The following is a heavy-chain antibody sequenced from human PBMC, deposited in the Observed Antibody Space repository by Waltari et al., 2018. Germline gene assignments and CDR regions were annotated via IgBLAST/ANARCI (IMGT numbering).Heavy chain of an antibody. J-gene: IGHJ4*02. V-gene: IGHV3-30*01. CDR1: GSTFSSYS. D-gene: IGHD2-2*02. CDR2: ISYDGSNK. Sequence: QVQLVDSGGGVVQPGRSLSLSCAASGSTFSSYSIHWVRQAPGKGLEWVAVISYDGSNKYYADSVKGRFTISRDNSKNTLYLQMNSLRAEDTAVYYCARGGVTYCSSTSCYIGDYFDYWGQGTLVTVSS. CDR3: ARGGVTYCSSTSCYIGDYFDY.